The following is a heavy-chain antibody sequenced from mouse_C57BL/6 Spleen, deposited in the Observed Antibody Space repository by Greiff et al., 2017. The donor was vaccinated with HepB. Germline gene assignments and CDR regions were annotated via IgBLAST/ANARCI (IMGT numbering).Heavy chain of an antibody. J-gene: IGHJ2*01. CDR1: GYAFSSSW. V-gene: IGHV1-82*01. Sequence: QVQLQQSGPELVKPGASVKISCKASGYAFSSSWMNWVKQRPGKGLEWIGRIYPGDGDTNYNGKFKGKATLTADKSSSTAYMQLSSLTSEDSAVYFCYGYYFDYWGQGTTLTVSS. CDR3: YGYYFDY. CDR2: IYPGDGDT. D-gene: IGHD2-2*01.